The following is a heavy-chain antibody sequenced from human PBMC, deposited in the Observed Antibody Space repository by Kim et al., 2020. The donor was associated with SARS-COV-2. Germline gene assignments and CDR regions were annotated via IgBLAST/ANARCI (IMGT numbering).Heavy chain of an antibody. CDR2: ISSSGSTI. V-gene: IGHV3-11*04. D-gene: IGHD6-13*01. CDR3: AHASPNQQQPRGGVWFDP. Sequence: GGSLRLSCAASGFTFSDYYMSWIRQAPGKGLEWVSYISSSGSTIYYADSVKGRFTISRDNAKNSLYLQMNSLRAEDTAVYYCAHASPNQQQPRGGVWFDPWGQGTLVTVSS. J-gene: IGHJ5*02. CDR1: GFTFSDYY.